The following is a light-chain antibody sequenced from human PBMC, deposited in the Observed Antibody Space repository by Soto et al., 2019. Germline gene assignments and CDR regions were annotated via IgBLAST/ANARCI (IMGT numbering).Light chain of an antibody. J-gene: IGKJ1*01. Sequence: SWRYRQSVSSSYLAWYQQKPGQAPRLLIYGASSRATGIPDRFSCRGTGTHTTHACSRVMPADLPVQSMRHHANLPGAFGQGTKVDIK. CDR3: RHHANLPGA. CDR1: QSVSSSY. CDR2: GAS. V-gene: IGKV3-20*01.